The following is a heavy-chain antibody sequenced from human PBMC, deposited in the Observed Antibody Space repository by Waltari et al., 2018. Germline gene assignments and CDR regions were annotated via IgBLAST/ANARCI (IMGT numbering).Heavy chain of an antibody. J-gene: IGHJ4*02. Sequence: EVQLVESGGGLVQPGGSLRLSCAASGFTFSTYWMSWVRQAPGKGLEWVANIKQDGSEKYYVDAVKGRFTISRDNAKNSLYLQMNSLKTEDTAIYYCARDMYGGTAYWGQGTLVTVSS. V-gene: IGHV3-7*01. D-gene: IGHD1-1*01. CDR1: GFTFSTYW. CDR2: IKQDGSEK. CDR3: ARDMYGGTAY.